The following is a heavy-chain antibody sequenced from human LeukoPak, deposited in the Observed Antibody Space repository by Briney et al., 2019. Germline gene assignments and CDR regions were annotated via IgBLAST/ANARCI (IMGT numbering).Heavy chain of an antibody. CDR1: GFTVSINY. J-gene: IGHJ4*02. D-gene: IGHD6-13*01. Sequence: GGSLRLSCAASGFTVSINYMSWVRQAPGKGLEWVSVIYSGGSTYYADSVKGRFTISRDNPKNTLYLQMNSLKTEDTAVYYCARLAAAGPADYWGQGTLVTVSS. CDR3: ARLAAAGPADY. CDR2: IYSGGST. V-gene: IGHV3-66*02.